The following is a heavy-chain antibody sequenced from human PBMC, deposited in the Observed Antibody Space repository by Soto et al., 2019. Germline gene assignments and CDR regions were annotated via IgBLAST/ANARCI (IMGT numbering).Heavy chain of an antibody. J-gene: IGHJ4*02. CDR1: GFTFNNYA. Sequence: EVQLLESGGGLVQPGGSLRLSCAASGFTFNNYAMTWVRQAPGKGLEWVSAISGVGDTTSYADSVKGRFTVSRDGSKNTLSLQMSSLRAEDTALYYCAKGRGGSGSLTPRVDSWGQGTLVTVSS. D-gene: IGHD3-10*01. CDR2: ISGVGDTT. V-gene: IGHV3-23*01. CDR3: AKGRGGSGSLTPRVDS.